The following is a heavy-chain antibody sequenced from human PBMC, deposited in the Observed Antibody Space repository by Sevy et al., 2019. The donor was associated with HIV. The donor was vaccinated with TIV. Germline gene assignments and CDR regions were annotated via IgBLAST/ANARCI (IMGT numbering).Heavy chain of an antibody. D-gene: IGHD3-10*01. Sequence: SETLSLTCTVSGASINSYYWSWIRQPPGKGLEWIAYVYYTGSTNYNPSLKSRVTTSVDTSKNQFSLKLSSVTAADTAVYYCAGDETLRYFDYWGQGTLATVSS. CDR1: GASINSYY. CDR2: VYYTGST. J-gene: IGHJ4*02. CDR3: AGDETLRYFDY. V-gene: IGHV4-59*01.